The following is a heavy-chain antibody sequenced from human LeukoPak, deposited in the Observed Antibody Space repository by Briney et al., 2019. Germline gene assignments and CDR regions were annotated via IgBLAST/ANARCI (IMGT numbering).Heavy chain of an antibody. J-gene: IGHJ4*02. V-gene: IGHV4-38-2*01. D-gene: IGHD1-1*01. CDR3: ARLGTGGY. CDR1: GYSISSGYY. CDR2: VYHSGST. Sequence: SETLSLTCAVSGYSISSGYYWGWIRQPPGKGLEWIGSVYHSGSTYYNPSLKSRVTISVDTSKNQFSLKLSSVTAADTAVYYCARLGTGGYWGQGTLVTVSS.